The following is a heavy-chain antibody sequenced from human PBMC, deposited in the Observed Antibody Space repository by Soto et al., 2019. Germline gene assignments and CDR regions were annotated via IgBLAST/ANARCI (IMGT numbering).Heavy chain of an antibody. CDR1: GGSISSGGYS. V-gene: IGHV4-30-2*01. D-gene: IGHD6-19*01. Sequence: QLQLQESGSGLVKPSQTLSLTCADSGGSISSGGYSWSWIRQPPGKGLEWIGYIYHSGSTYYNPSLKSRVTISVDRSKNQFSLKLSSVTAADTAVYYCARAGGLGAVAADYWGQGTLVTVSS. CDR2: IYHSGST. J-gene: IGHJ4*02. CDR3: ARAGGLGAVAADY.